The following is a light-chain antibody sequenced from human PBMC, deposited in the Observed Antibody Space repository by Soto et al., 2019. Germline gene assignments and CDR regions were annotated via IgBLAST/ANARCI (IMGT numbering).Light chain of an antibody. Sequence: DIQMTQSPSSLSASVGDRVTITCQASQSISSYLNWYQQKPGKAPKLLIYASSSLQSGVPSRFSGSGSGKDFTLTISTLQPENVTTYYCQQSYRTPYTFGQGTKLEIK. CDR2: ASS. J-gene: IGKJ2*01. V-gene: IGKV1-39*01. CDR1: QSISSY. CDR3: QQSYRTPYT.